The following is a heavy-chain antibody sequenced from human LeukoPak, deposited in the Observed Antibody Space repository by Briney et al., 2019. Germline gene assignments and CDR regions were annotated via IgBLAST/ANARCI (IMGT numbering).Heavy chain of an antibody. J-gene: IGHJ6*02. CDR1: GFTFSSYS. D-gene: IGHD2-8*01. CDR2: ISSSSSFI. V-gene: IGHV3-21*06. Sequence: GRSLRLSCAASGFTFSSYSMNWVRQAPGKGLEWVSSISSSSSFIYYTDSVKGRFTISRDNAKNSLYLQMNSLRAEDTAVYYCARDICSDGVCYYGMDVWGQGTTVTVSS. CDR3: ARDICSDGVCYYGMDV.